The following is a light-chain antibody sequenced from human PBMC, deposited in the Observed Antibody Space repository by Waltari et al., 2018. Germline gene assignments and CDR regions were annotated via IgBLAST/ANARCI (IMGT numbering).Light chain of an antibody. CDR1: SSDVGGFNF. V-gene: IGLV2-14*03. J-gene: IGLJ3*02. CDR3: SSYTISSTLNWV. CDR2: DVS. Sequence: QSALTQPASVSGSPGQSITISCTGTSSDVGGFNFVSWYQQHPGKAPKLMIYDVSKRPSWVSTRFSGSKSGNTASLTISGLQAEDEADYYCSSYTISSTLNWVFGGGTKLTVL.